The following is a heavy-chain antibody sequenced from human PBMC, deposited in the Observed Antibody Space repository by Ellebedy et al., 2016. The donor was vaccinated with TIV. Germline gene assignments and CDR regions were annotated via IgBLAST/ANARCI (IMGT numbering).Heavy chain of an antibody. D-gene: IGHD1-1*01. CDR2: ISWNSGSI. V-gene: IGHV3-9*01. J-gene: IGHJ2*01. CDR3: AKDRTTGSALYWYFDL. Sequence: GGSLRLXCAASGFTFDDYAMHWVRQAPGKGLEWVSGISWNSGSIAYADSVKGRFTISRDSAKNSLYLQMNSLRAEDTALYYCAKDRTTGSALYWYFDLWGRGTLVTVSS. CDR1: GFTFDDYA.